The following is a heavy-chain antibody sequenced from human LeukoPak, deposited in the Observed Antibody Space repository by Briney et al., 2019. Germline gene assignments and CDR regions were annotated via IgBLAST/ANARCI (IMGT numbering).Heavy chain of an antibody. Sequence: GGSLRLSCAASGFTFSSYEMNWVRQAPGKGLEWVSYISSSGGTIYYADSVKGRFTISRDNAKNSLYLQMNSLRAEDTAVYYCARDPVLDYGGQGTLVTVSS. CDR2: ISSSGGTI. CDR3: ARDPVLDY. J-gene: IGHJ4*02. D-gene: IGHD4-17*01. CDR1: GFTFSSYE. V-gene: IGHV3-48*03.